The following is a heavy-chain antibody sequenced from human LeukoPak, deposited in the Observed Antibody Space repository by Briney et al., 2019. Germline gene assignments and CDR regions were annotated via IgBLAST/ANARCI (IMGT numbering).Heavy chain of an antibody. D-gene: IGHD3-10*01. CDR3: ARDLGPSRGFDY. V-gene: IGHV4-59*01. J-gene: IGHJ4*02. CDR1: GGSISSYY. CDR2: ISYSGST. Sequence: SETLSLTCTVSGGSISSYYWSWIRQPPGKGLEWIGYISYSGSTYYNPSLKSRVTISVDTSKKQFSLKLSSMTAADTAVYYCARDLGPSRGFDYWGQGTLVTVSS.